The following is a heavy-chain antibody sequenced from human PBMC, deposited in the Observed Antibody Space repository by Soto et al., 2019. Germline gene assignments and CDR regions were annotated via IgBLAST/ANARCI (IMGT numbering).Heavy chain of an antibody. J-gene: IGHJ6*02. CDR2: ISYDGSNK. Sequence: SLRLSCAASGFTFSNFWMSWARQAPGKGLEWVAVISYDGSNKYYADSVKGRFTISRDNSKNTLYLQMNSLRAEDTAVYYCAKETIYGSGAETYYYYGMDVWGQGTTVTVSS. CDR3: AKETIYGSGAETYYYYGMDV. V-gene: IGHV3-30*18. CDR1: GFTFSNFW. D-gene: IGHD3-10*01.